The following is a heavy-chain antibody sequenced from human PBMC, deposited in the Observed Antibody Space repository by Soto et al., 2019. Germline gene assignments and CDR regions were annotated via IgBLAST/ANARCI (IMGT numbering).Heavy chain of an antibody. V-gene: IGHV3-15*07. CDR3: TTDSYIPPTIVRFDY. CDR1: GFIFSNAW. D-gene: IGHD2-21*01. CDR2: VKSKNDGGTT. Sequence: PGGSLRLSCAASGFIFSNAWINWVRQAPWKGLEWVGRVKSKNDGGTTDFATPVKGRFAISRDDSKNMVYLEMNNLQTEDTAMYYCTTDSYIPPTIVRFDYWGHGPLVTVSS. J-gene: IGHJ4*01.